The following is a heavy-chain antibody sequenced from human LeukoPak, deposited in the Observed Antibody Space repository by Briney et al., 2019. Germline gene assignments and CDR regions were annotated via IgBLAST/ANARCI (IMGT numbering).Heavy chain of an antibody. CDR1: GGSISSYY. CDR2: IYYSGST. V-gene: IGHV4-59*01. D-gene: IGHD4-11*01. J-gene: IGHJ2*01. CDR3: AGYGNYWDWYFDL. Sequence: IPSETLSLTCTVSGGSISSYYWSWIRQPPGKGLEWVGYIYYSGSTNHNPSLKSRVTISIDTSKNQISLRLTSVTAADTAVYYCAGYGNYWDWYFDLWGRGTLVTVSS.